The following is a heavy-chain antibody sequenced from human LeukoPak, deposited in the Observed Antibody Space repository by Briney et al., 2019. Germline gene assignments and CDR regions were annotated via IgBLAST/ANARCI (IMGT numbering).Heavy chain of an antibody. J-gene: IGHJ3*01. Sequence: PGGSLRLSCAVSGFTFRNHYMSWVRQAPGKGLEWVANIKQDGSETFYADSTRGRFTVFRDNAKNSVYLQMNSLRAEDTAVYYCATEGGSSDAFAFWGQGTKVTVSS. CDR3: ATEGGSSDAFAF. V-gene: IGHV3-7*01. CDR2: IKQDGSET. CDR1: GFTFRNHY. D-gene: IGHD1-26*01.